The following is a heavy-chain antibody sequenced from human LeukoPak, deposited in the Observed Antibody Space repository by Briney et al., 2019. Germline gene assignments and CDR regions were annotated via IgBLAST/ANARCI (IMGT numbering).Heavy chain of an antibody. CDR3: ARESKGGYCGGGSCYWY. CDR2: INSDGSST. D-gene: IGHD2-15*01. J-gene: IGHJ4*02. CDR1: GFTFSSYW. V-gene: IGHV3-74*01. Sequence: PGGSLRLSCAASGFTFSSYWMHWVRQAPGKGLVWVSRINSDGSSTSYADSVKGRFTISRDNAKNTLYLQMNSLRAEDTAVYYCARESKGGYCGGGSCYWYWGQGTLVTVSS.